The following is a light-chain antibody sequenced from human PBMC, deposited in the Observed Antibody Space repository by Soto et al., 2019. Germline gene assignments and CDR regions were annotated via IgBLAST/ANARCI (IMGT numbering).Light chain of an antibody. Sequence: EIVMMQSPSTLSVSPGESVTLSCRASQLFSSNLAWYQHKPGQAPRLLIYGVSTRDTGVPERFSGSASGTEFTLTISSLQSEDFEFYYCQQYNNWPRTFGQGTRLEIK. CDR1: QLFSSN. CDR3: QQYNNWPRT. J-gene: IGKJ5*01. V-gene: IGKV3-15*01. CDR2: GVS.